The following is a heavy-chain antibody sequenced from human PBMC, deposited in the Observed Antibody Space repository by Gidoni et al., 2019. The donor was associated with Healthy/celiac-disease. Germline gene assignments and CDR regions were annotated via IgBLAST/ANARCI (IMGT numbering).Heavy chain of an antibody. J-gene: IGHJ4*02. CDR2: ISAYNGNT. CDR1: VYTFTSYG. Sequence: QVQLVQSVAEVKKPGASVKVSCKASVYTFTSYGISWVRQAPGQGLEWMGWISAYNGNTNYAQKLQGRVTMTTDTSTSTAYMELRSLRSDDTAVYYCARDRSVAGPYVFPLYWGQGTLVTVSS. CDR3: ARDRSVAGPYVFPLY. D-gene: IGHD3-10*02. V-gene: IGHV1-18*01.